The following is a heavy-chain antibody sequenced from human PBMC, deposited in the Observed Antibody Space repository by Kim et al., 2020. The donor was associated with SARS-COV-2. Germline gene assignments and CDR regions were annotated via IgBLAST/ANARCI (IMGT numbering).Heavy chain of an antibody. Sequence: ASVKVSCKVSGYTLTELSMHWVRQAPGKGLEWMGGFDPEDGETIYAQKFQGRVTMTEDTSTDTAYMELSSLRSEDTAVYYCATADGYSGYDFHYYYGMDVWGQGTTVTVSS. J-gene: IGHJ6*02. D-gene: IGHD5-12*01. V-gene: IGHV1-24*01. CDR2: FDPEDGET. CDR1: GYTLTELS. CDR3: ATADGYSGYDFHYYYGMDV.